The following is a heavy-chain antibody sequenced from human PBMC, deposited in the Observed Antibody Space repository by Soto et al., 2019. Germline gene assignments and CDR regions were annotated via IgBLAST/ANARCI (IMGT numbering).Heavy chain of an antibody. D-gene: IGHD4-17*01. CDR3: ARDSISYGPGVNDY. Sequence: DVQLVESGGGLIQPGGSLRLSCAASGFSVSDSYLSWVRQAPGKGLEWVSIIYSGGETYYADSLKGRFTISRDSSNNMLYLQMNNLRAEDTAVYYCARDSISYGPGVNDYWGQGTLVTVSS. V-gene: IGHV3-53*01. J-gene: IGHJ4*02. CDR1: GFSVSDSY. CDR2: IYSGGET.